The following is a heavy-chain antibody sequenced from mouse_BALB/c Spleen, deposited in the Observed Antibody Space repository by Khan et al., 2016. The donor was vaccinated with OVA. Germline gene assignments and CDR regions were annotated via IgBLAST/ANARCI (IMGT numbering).Heavy chain of an antibody. J-gene: IGHJ3*01. CDR3: ARGGYGTSGAY. V-gene: IGHV1-77*01. CDR2: IYPGSNNT. D-gene: IGHD1-1*01. CDR1: GYTFTDYV. Sequence: QVQLQQSGPELVKPGASVKMSCKASGYTFTDYVLTWVKQRPGQGLEWIGEIYPGSNNTYYTEKFKGTATLTADKSSNTAYIQLSSLTFEDSAVYFFARGGYGTSGAYWGQGTLVTVSA.